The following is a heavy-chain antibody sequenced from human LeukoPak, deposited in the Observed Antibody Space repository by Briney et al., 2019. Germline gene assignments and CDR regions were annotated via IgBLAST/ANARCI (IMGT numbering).Heavy chain of an antibody. CDR2: INHSGST. D-gene: IGHD6-19*01. V-gene: IGHV4-34*01. CDR3: VTRHSSTGWYYFDF. J-gene: IGHJ4*02. CDR1: GGSFSAYY. Sequence: SETLSLTCAVYGGSFSAYYWTWIRQPPGKGLEWIGEINHSGSTNYNPSLKSQVTISIDTSKNQFSLELSSVTAADTAVYYCVTRHSSTGWYYFDFWSQGTLVTVSS.